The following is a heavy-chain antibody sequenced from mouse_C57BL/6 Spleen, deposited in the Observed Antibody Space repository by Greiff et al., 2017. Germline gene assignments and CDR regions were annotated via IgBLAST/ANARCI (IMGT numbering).Heavy chain of an antibody. CDR2: IDPSDSYT. J-gene: IGHJ4*01. V-gene: IGHV1-50*01. D-gene: IGHD1-1*01. CDR3: ARHYYGSRGDYAMDY. CDR1: GYTFTSYW. Sequence: QVQLQQPGAELVKPGASVKLSCKASGYTFTSYWMQWVKQRPGQGLEWIGEIDPSDSYTNYNQKFKGKATLTVDTSSSTAYMQHSSLTSEDSAVYYCARHYYGSRGDYAMDYWGQGTSVTVSS.